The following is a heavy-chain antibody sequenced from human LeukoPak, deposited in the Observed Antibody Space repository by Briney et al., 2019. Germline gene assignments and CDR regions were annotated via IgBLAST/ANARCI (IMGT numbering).Heavy chain of an antibody. CDR3: ASNSGSYRKIDY. V-gene: IGHV3-74*01. CDR1: GFTFSSYW. CDR2: INSDGSST. J-gene: IGHJ4*02. D-gene: IGHD1-26*01. Sequence: PGGSLRLSCAASGFTFSSYWMHWVRQAPGKGLVWVSRINSDGSSTSYADSVKGRFTISRDNAKNTLYLQMNSLRAEDTAVYYCASNSGSYRKIDYWGQGTLVTVSS.